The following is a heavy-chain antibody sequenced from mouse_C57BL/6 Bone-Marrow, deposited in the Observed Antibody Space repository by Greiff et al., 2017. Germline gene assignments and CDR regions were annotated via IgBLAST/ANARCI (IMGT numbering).Heavy chain of an antibody. CDR2: IYPGNSGT. J-gene: IGHJ3*01. CDR1: GYTFTSYW. CDR3: LCGAWFAY. Sequence: VQLQQPGTVLVRPGASVKMSCKTSGYTFTSYWMHWVKQRPGQGLEWIGDIYPGNSGTSYNQKFKGKAKLTVVTAASTAYMELSSLTCEDSAVYDCLCGAWFAYWGQGTLVTVSA. V-gene: IGHV1-5*01.